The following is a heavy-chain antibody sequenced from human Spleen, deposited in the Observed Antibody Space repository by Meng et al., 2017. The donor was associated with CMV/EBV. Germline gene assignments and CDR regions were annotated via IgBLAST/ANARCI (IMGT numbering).Heavy chain of an antibody. CDR3: ARAPVADGAGYFDH. Sequence: SETLSLTCTVSGGSISSSSYYWGWIRQPPGKGLEWIGSIYYSGSTYYNPSLKSRVTISVDTSKNQFSLKLSSVTAADTAVYYCARAPVADGAGYFDHWGQGTLVTVSS. CDR2: IYYSGST. V-gene: IGHV4-39*01. D-gene: IGHD3-10*01. J-gene: IGHJ4*02. CDR1: GGSISSSSYY.